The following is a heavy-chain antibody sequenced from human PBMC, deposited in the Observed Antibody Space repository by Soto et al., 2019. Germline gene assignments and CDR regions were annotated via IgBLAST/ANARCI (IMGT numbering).Heavy chain of an antibody. CDR2: IYYSGST. CDR1: GGSISSGGYY. Sequence: QVQLQESGPGLVKPSQTLSLTCTVSGGSISSGGYYWSWIRQHPGKGLEWIGYIYYSGSTYYNPSLRGRVTISVDTSKNQFSRKLSSVTAADTAVYYCAREGTSGQKLVGYWGQGTLVTVSS. D-gene: IGHD6-13*01. CDR3: AREGTSGQKLVGY. J-gene: IGHJ4*02. V-gene: IGHV4-31*03.